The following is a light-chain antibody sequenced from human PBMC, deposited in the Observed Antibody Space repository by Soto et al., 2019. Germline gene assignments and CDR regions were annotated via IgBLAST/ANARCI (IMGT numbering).Light chain of an antibody. CDR3: QQYNSYSYT. J-gene: IGKJ2*01. CDR1: QSISSW. V-gene: IGKV1-5*03. Sequence: DIQMTQSPSTLSASVVDRVTITCRARQSISSWLAWYQQKPGKAPKLLIYKASSLESGVPSRFSGSASRTEFALTISSLQPHDSATYCRQQYNSYSYTFGQGSKLEIK. CDR2: KAS.